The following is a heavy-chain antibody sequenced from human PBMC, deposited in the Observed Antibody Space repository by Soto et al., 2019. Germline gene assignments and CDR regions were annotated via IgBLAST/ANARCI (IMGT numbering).Heavy chain of an antibody. Sequence: VQLVQSGAEVKSPGASVKVSCRSSGYSFNTYGFSWVRQAPGRGLEWMGWISAYGGITNYAEKFRGRVIMTTDTSTSTAYLDLRSLRSDDTAVYYCATYYTVSGSYYRFDSWGQGTLVTVSS. CDR2: ISAYGGIT. V-gene: IGHV1-18*01. CDR1: GYSFNTYG. D-gene: IGHD3-10*01. CDR3: ATYYTVSGSYYRFDS. J-gene: IGHJ4*02.